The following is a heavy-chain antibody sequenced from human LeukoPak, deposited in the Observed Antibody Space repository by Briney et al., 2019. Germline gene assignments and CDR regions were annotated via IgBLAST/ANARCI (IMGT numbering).Heavy chain of an antibody. CDR3: ARADYYDSSGYRSY. CDR2: ISAYNGNT. Sequence: ASVKVSCKASGYTFTSYGISWVRQAPGQGLEWMGWISAYNGNTNYAQKLQGRVTMTTDTSTSTAYMELRSLRSDDTAVYYCARADYYDSSGYRSYWGQGTLVTVSS. D-gene: IGHD3-22*01. V-gene: IGHV1-18*01. J-gene: IGHJ4*02. CDR1: GYTFTSYG.